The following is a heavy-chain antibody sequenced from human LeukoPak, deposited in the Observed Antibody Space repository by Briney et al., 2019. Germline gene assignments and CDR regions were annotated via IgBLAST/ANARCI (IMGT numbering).Heavy chain of an antibody. V-gene: IGHV3-23*01. CDR3: AKDPRAQYCSSTSCSHYDY. Sequence: GGSLRLSCAASGFTFSSYAMSWVRQAPGKRLEWVSAISGSGGSTYYADSVKGRFTISRDNSKNTLYLQMNSLRAEDTAVYYCAKDPRAQYCSSTSCSHYDYWGQGTLVTVSS. CDR2: ISGSGGST. CDR1: GFTFSSYA. D-gene: IGHD2-2*01. J-gene: IGHJ4*02.